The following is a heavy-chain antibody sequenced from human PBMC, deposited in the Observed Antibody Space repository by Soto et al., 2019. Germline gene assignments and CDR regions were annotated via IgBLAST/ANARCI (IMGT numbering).Heavy chain of an antibody. V-gene: IGHV4-4*02. D-gene: IGHD2-21*02. CDR2: IYHSGST. Sequence: SETLSLTCAVSGGSISSSNWWNWVRQPPGKGLEWVGEIYHSGSTNYNPSLKSRVTISVDKSKNQFSLKLSSVTAADTAVYYCARAVTAFNAFDIWGQGTMVTV. CDR1: GGSISSSNW. CDR3: ARAVTAFNAFDI. J-gene: IGHJ3*02.